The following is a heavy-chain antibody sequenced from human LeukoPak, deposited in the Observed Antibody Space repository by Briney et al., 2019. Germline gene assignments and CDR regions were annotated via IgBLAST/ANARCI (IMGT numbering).Heavy chain of an antibody. V-gene: IGHV3-33*08. CDR2: IWYDGSNK. CDR1: GFTFDNYA. CDR3: ARDRLEAVTDDDYFDY. Sequence: GGSLRLSCAASGFTFDNYAMSWVRQAPGKGPEWVALIWYDGSNKYYGDSVKGRFTISRDNSKNTVYLQMNSLRAEDTGVYYCARDRLEAVTDDDYFDYWGQGTLVTVSS. D-gene: IGHD2-21*02. J-gene: IGHJ4*02.